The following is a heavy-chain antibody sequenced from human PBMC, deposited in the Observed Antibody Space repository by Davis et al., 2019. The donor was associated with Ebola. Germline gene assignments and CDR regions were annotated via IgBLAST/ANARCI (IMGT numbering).Heavy chain of an antibody. V-gene: IGHV3-49*04. CDR3: TTALPSSGNPIDF. Sequence: PGGSLRLSCTTSGFTFGDYAMTWVRQAPGKGLEWVGFIRSKRYDGTTQYAASVNGRFTISRDDSKNILYLQMNSLMTEDTAVYYCTTALPSSGNPIDFWGQGTLVSVSS. D-gene: IGHD1-1*01. CDR1: GFTFGDYA. J-gene: IGHJ4*02. CDR2: IRSKRYDGTT.